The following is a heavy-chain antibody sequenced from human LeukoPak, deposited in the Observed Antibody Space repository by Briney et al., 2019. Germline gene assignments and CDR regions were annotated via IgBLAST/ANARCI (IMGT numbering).Heavy chain of an antibody. D-gene: IGHD2-2*01. CDR2: INPNSGGT. CDR1: GYTFTGYY. Sequence: ASVKVSCKASGYTFTGYYMHWVRQAPGQRLEWMGWINPNSGGTNYAQKFQRRVTIHQDTSNSQAYMELSRLRSDDTAVYYCARGPYRIVVVPAAITSFDYWGQGTLVTVSS. J-gene: IGHJ4*02. CDR3: ARGPYRIVVVPAAITSFDY. V-gene: IGHV1-2*02.